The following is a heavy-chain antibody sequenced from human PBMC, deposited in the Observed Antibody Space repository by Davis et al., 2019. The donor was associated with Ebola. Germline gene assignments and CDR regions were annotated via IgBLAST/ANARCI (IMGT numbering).Heavy chain of an antibody. Sequence: SVKVSCKASGGSFGSSAISWVRQAPGQGLEWMGGIIPIFRTANYAQKFQGRVTITADESTRTAYMELSSLRSEDTAVYYCAKSARPHGGRVSPPDDYWGQGTLVTVSS. CDR3: AKSARPHGGRVSPPDDY. CDR1: GGSFGSSA. D-gene: IGHD3-16*01. CDR2: IIPIFRTA. V-gene: IGHV1-69*13. J-gene: IGHJ4*02.